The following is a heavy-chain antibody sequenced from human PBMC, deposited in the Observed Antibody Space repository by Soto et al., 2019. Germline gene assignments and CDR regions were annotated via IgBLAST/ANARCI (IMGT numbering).Heavy chain of an antibody. D-gene: IGHD6-19*01. J-gene: IGHJ4*02. CDR2: ISGSGDST. Sequence: EVQLLESGGGLVQPGGSLRLSCAASGFTFSTYAMNWVRQAPGKGLEWLSGISGSGDSTYYADSVKGRFTVSRDNSKNTLYLQMNSLRGEDTAVFYCAKERSSGWSFDYWGQGTLVTVSP. V-gene: IGHV3-23*01. CDR1: GFTFSTYA. CDR3: AKERSSGWSFDY.